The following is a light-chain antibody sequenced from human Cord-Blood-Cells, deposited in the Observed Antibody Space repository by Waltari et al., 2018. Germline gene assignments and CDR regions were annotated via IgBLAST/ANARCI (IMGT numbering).Light chain of an antibody. CDR2: AAS. CDR3: QQSYSTPFT. J-gene: IGKJ3*01. V-gene: IGKV1-39*01. CDR1: QSIISY. Sequence: DIQMTQSPSSLSASVGDRVTITCRSSQSIISYLNWYQQKPGKAPKLRIYAASSLQSGVPSRFSGSGSGTDFTLTISSLQPEDFATYYCQQSYSTPFTFGPGTKVDIK.